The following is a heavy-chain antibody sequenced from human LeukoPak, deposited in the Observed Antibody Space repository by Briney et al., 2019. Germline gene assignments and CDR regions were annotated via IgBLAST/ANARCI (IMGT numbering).Heavy chain of an antibody. CDR3: ATGDSNYAYYYYMDV. V-gene: IGHV1-69*05. D-gene: IGHD4-11*01. CDR1: GGTFSSYA. CDR2: IIPIFGTA. J-gene: IGHJ6*03. Sequence: ASVKVSCKASGGTFSSYAISWVRQAPGQGLEWMGGIIPIFGTANYAQKFQGRVTITTDESTSTAYMELSSLRSEDTAVYYCATGDSNYAYYYYMDVWGKGTTVTVSS.